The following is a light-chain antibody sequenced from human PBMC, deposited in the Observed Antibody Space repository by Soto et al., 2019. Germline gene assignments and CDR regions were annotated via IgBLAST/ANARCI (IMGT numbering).Light chain of an antibody. J-gene: IGLJ1*01. CDR3: QYYDSSLTLRG. Sequence: QSVLTQPPSVSGAPGQRVTISCTGSSSNIGAGYDVHWYQHLPGTAPKLLIYGNSNRPSGVPDRFSGSKSGTSAFLAITWLQADDEADYYCQYYDSSLTLRGFGTVTKLTVL. V-gene: IGLV1-40*01. CDR1: SSNIGAGYD. CDR2: GNS.